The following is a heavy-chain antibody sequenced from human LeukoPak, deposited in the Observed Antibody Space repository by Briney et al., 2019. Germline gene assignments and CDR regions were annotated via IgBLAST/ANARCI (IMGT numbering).Heavy chain of an antibody. CDR3: ARDSLGGSYPVIDY. D-gene: IGHD1-26*01. Sequence: GRSLRLSCAASGFTFSSYGMRWVRQAPGKGLEWVAVIWYDGSNKYYADSVKGRFTISRDNSKNTLYLQMNSLRAEDTAVYYCARDSLGGSYPVIDYWGQGTLVTVSS. J-gene: IGHJ4*02. V-gene: IGHV3-33*01. CDR2: IWYDGSNK. CDR1: GFTFSSYG.